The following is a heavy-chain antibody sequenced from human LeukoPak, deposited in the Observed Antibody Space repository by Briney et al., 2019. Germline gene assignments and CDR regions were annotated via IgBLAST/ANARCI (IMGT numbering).Heavy chain of an antibody. V-gene: IGHV6-1*01. Sequence: SQTLSLTCAISGDSVSTTSAGWNWIRQSPSRGLEWLGRTYYRSKWFNDYAVSVKSRITINPDTSKNQFSLQLNSVTPEDTAVYYCARGAWSSSWSGDDAFDIWGQGTMVTVSS. CDR1: GDSVSTTSAG. J-gene: IGHJ3*02. CDR2: TYYRSKWFN. CDR3: ARGAWSSSWSGDDAFDI. D-gene: IGHD6-13*01.